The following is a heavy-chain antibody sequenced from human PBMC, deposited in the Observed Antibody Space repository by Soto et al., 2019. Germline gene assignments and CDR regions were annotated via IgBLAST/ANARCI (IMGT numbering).Heavy chain of an antibody. CDR1: GGSLSSFY. J-gene: IGHJ4*02. CDR2: INNSGST. Sequence: SETLSLTCTVSGGSLSSFYWSWIRQPPGKGLEWIGYINNSGSTKYNPNLKSRVTISVHTSKNQFSLKLSSMTAADTAVYYCARRYGRYFDYWGQGTLVTVSS. V-gene: IGHV4-59*08. CDR3: ARRYGRYFDY. D-gene: IGHD4-17*01.